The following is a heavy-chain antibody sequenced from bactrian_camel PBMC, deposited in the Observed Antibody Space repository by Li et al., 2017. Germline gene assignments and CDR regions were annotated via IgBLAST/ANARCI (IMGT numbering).Heavy chain of an antibody. CDR1: GYRDSRAC. CDR2: IDSDGHT. V-gene: IGHV3S53*01. D-gene: IGHD5*01. J-gene: IGHJ6*01. Sequence: HVQLVESGGGSVQSGGSLRLSCASSGYRDSRACMGWFRQAPGKEREGVAVIDSDGHTSDAEFAKGRFTISKDNAENTLFLQMNSLKPEDTAMYYCAADTRSGCGAGYWRVGFPFGSRGQGTQVTVS. CDR3: AADTRSGCGAGYWRVGFPFGS.